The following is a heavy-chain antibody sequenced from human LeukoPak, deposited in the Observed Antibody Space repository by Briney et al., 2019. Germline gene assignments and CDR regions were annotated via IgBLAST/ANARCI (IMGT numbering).Heavy chain of an antibody. CDR3: ARHRAYSSSSPFDY. Sequence: SETLSLTCTVSGGSISSSGYYWGWIRQPPGKGLEYIGSIYYTGSTNYNPSLKSRVTMFVDMSKNQFSLRLSSVTAADTAVYYCARHRAYSSSSPFDYWGQGTLVTVSS. J-gene: IGHJ4*02. D-gene: IGHD6-6*01. CDR2: IYYTGST. V-gene: IGHV4-39*01. CDR1: GGSISSSGYY.